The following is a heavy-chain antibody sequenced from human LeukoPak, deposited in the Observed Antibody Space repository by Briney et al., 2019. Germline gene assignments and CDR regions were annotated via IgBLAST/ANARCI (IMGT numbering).Heavy chain of an antibody. V-gene: IGHV3-30*03. CDR3: ATTPSSISCCKGYFDH. CDR1: GFSFSTYG. CDR2: ISYDGNNK. Sequence: GGSLRLSCAASGFSFSTYGMHWVRQAPGKGLEWVAVISYDGNNKEYADSVKGRFTISRDTSKNTLYLQMNSLRTEDTAVYYCATTPSSISCCKGYFDHWGPGTLVTVSS. J-gene: IGHJ4*02. D-gene: IGHD2-2*01.